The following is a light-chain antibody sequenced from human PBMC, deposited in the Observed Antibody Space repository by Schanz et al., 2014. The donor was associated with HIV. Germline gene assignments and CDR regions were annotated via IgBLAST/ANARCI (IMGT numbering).Light chain of an antibody. Sequence: EIVLTQSPGTLSLSPGERGTLSCRASQSVKSNFIGWYQQKPGQAPRLLIFGASNRSTGIPDRFSGTGSGTHFTLTISTLVPEDFAVYYCQQDGSSFGPGTKVEIK. V-gene: IGKV3-20*01. CDR1: QSVKSNF. J-gene: IGKJ3*01. CDR2: GAS. CDR3: QQDGSS.